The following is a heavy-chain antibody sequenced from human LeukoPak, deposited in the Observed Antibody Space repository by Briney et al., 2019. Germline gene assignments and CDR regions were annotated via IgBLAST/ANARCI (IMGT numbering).Heavy chain of an antibody. D-gene: IGHD3-22*01. Sequence: GESLKISCKGSGYKFNAYWIAWVRQMPGKGLEWMGIIYPDDSDTRYSPSFQGQVTISADKSVSIAYLQWSSLKASDTAMYYCGRPNVTSYCDSRGYDAFDVWGQGTMVIVSS. CDR2: IYPDDSDT. CDR3: GRPNVTSYCDSRGYDAFDV. J-gene: IGHJ3*01. CDR1: GYKFNAYW. V-gene: IGHV5-51*01.